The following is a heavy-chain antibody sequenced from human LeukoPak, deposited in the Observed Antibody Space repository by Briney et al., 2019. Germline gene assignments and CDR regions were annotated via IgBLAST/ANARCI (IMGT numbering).Heavy chain of an antibody. CDR2: ISGSGGST. V-gene: IGHV3-23*01. CDR3: AKVGRGATIDY. Sequence: GGSLRLSCAASGFIVSGTYMTWVRQAPGKGLEWVSAISGSGGSTYYADSVKGRFTISRDNSKNTLYLQMNGLRAEDTAVYYCAKVGRGATIDYWGQGTLVTVSS. D-gene: IGHD1-26*01. J-gene: IGHJ4*02. CDR1: GFIVSGTY.